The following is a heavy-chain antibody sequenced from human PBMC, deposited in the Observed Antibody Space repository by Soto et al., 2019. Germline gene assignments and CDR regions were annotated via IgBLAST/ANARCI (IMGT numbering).Heavy chain of an antibody. D-gene: IGHD1-7*01. CDR1: GGSFSGYY. J-gene: IGHJ4*02. V-gene: IGHV4-34*01. Sequence: SETLSLTCAVYGGSFSGYYWSWIRQPPGKGLEWIGEINHSGSTNYNPSLKSRVTISVDTSKNQFSLKLSSVTASDTAVYYCARGTNVGVELRGNSDYWGQGTLVTVSS. CDR3: ARGTNVGVELRGNSDY. CDR2: INHSGST.